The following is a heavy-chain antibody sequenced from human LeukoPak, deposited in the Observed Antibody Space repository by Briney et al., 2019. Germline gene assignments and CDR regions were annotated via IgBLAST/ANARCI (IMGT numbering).Heavy chain of an antibody. CDR1: GFTFSNYW. CDR3: AKDRGIFAVGFFDS. J-gene: IGHJ4*02. Sequence: GGSLRLSCAASGFTFSNYWMTWVRQAPGKGLEWVSGISGSGETTYYVDSVEGRFTISRDNSKNTLYLQLNSLRAEDTAVYYCAKDRGIFAVGFFDSWGQGTLVTVSS. D-gene: IGHD3-3*01. V-gene: IGHV3-23*01. CDR2: ISGSGETT.